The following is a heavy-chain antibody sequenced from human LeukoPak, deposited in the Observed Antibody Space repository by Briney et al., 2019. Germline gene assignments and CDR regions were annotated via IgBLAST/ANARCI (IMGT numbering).Heavy chain of an antibody. D-gene: IGHD5-18*01. CDR3: AREGYSSSFDY. CDR1: GFTFNDYQ. Sequence: GGSLRLSCAASGFTFNDYQTNWIRQAPGKGPEWVSYISNSGTAISYADSVRGRFTVSRDNARNSLLLQMDYLSAEDTAVYYCAREGYSSSFDYWGQGALVTVSS. CDR2: ISNSGTAI. V-gene: IGHV3-11*01. J-gene: IGHJ4*01.